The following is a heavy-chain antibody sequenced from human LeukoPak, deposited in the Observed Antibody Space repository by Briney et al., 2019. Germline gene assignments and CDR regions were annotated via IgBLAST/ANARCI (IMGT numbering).Heavy chain of an antibody. CDR3: ARKFYFDS. Sequence: GGSLRLSCTVSGFTLSTYSLNWVRRAPGKGLEWVSLMTNSRSYYADSVKGRFTISRDNAKNSLDLVMSSLRVDDTAVYYCARKFYFDSWGQGTLVTVSS. CDR1: GFTLSTYS. J-gene: IGHJ4*02. CDR2: MTNSRSY. V-gene: IGHV3-21*01.